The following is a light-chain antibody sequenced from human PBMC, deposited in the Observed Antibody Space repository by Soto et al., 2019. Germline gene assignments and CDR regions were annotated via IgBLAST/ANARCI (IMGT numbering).Light chain of an antibody. J-gene: IGLJ3*02. CDR3: AVWDDSLNGWV. Sequence: QAVVTQPPSASGTPGQRVAISCSGSSSNIGSKTVNWYQQLPGTAPKVVIYSNNQRPSGVPGRFSGSKSGTSASLAISGLQSEDEADYYCAVWDDSLNGWVFGGGTKLTVL. V-gene: IGLV1-44*01. CDR2: SNN. CDR1: SSNIGSKT.